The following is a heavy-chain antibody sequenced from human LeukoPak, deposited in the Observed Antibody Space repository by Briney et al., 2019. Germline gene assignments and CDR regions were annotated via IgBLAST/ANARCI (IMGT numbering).Heavy chain of an antibody. Sequence: PSETLSLTCTVFGGSISSSSYYWGWIRQPPGKGLEWTGSIYYSGSTYYNPSLKSRVTISVDTSKNQFSLKLSSVTAADTAVYYCARHWFGELGDWFDPWGQGTLVTVSS. D-gene: IGHD3-10*01. CDR1: GGSISSSSYY. J-gene: IGHJ5*02. CDR2: IYYSGST. V-gene: IGHV4-39*01. CDR3: ARHWFGELGDWFDP.